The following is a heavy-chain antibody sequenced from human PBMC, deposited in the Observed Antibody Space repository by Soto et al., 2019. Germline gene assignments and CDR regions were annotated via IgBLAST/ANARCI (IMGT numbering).Heavy chain of an antibody. CDR2: INPSGGST. CDR3: ARKLRSTYNWSDP. V-gene: IGHV1-46*01. J-gene: IGHJ5*02. Sequence: ASVKCSCNASGYTFTIHYMHWVRQAPAQGLERMGIINPSGGSTSYAQKFQGRVTMTRDTSTSTVYMELSRLRSEDTAVYYWARKLRSTYNWSDPWGQGTLVTV. D-gene: IGHD6-6*01. CDR1: GYTFTIHY.